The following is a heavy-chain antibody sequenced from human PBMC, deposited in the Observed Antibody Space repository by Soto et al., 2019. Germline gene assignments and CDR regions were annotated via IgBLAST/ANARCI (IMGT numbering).Heavy chain of an antibody. CDR3: AVNVDTAMGRRWFDP. V-gene: IGHV4-31*03. Sequence: QVQLQESGPGLVKPSQTLSLTCTVSGGSISSGGYYWSWIRQHPGKGLEWIGYIYYSGSTYYNPSLKSRVTISVDTSKNQFSLKRSSVTAADTAVYYCAVNVDTAMGRRWFDPWGQGSLVTVSS. J-gene: IGHJ5*02. D-gene: IGHD5-18*01. CDR1: GGSISSGGYY. CDR2: IYYSGST.